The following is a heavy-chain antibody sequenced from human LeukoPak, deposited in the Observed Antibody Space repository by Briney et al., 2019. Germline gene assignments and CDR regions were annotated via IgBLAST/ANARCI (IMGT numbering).Heavy chain of an antibody. V-gene: IGHV3-7*01. CDR1: GFTFSNYW. J-gene: IGHJ4*02. CDR2: IKTDGSEK. D-gene: IGHD1-26*01. CDR3: ARVLLSYSGSRAFGY. Sequence: GGSLRLSCEGSGFTFSNYWMGWVRQAPGKGLQWVANIKTDGSEKYCVDSVKGRFTISRDNAKNSLYLQMNSLRAEDTAVYYCARVLLSYSGSRAFGYWGQGTLVTVSS.